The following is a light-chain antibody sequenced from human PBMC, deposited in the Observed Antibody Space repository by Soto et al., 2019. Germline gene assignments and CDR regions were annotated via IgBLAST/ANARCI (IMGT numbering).Light chain of an antibody. CDR2: GAS. J-gene: IGKJ1*01. CDR3: QQYNNWPTWT. Sequence: EIEMTQSPATLSVSPGERATLSCRASQSVSSNLGWYQQKPGQAPRLLIYGASTRATGIPARFSGSGSGTEFTLTISSLQSEDFAVYYCQQYNNWPTWTFGQGTKVEIK. V-gene: IGKV3-15*01. CDR1: QSVSSN.